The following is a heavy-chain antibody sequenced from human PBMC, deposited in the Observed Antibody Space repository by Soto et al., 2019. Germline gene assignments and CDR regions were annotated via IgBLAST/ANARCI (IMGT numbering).Heavy chain of an antibody. V-gene: IGHV3-33*01. CDR3: AREGAAAAGTHHYYHGMDV. CDR1: GLTFSSHG. Sequence: GGSLRLSWAACGLTFSSHGRHCVRQAPDKWLEWVAVIWYEGSNKYHADSVKGRFTMSRDNSKNTLYLQMNRLRAEDTAVYYCAREGAAAAGTHHYYHGMDVWGQGTTVTVSS. D-gene: IGHD6-13*01. J-gene: IGHJ6*02. CDR2: IWYEGSNK.